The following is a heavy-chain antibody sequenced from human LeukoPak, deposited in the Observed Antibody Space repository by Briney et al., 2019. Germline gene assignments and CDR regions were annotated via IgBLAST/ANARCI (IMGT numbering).Heavy chain of an antibody. CDR2: MNPNSGNT. D-gene: IGHD2-2*01. Sequence: GASVKVSCKASGYTFTSYDINWVRQATGQGLEWVGWMNPNSGNTGYAQKFQGRVTITRNTSISTAYMELSSLRSEDTAVYYCARGRLGYCSSTSCRIGWFDPWGQGTLVTVSS. J-gene: IGHJ5*02. V-gene: IGHV1-8*03. CDR3: ARGRLGYCSSTSCRIGWFDP. CDR1: GYTFTSYD.